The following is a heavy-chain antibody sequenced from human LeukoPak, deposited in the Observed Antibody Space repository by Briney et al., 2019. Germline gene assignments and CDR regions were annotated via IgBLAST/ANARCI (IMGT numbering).Heavy chain of an antibody. V-gene: IGHV1-18*01. CDR2: ISTYNGNS. J-gene: IGHJ2*01. D-gene: IGHD6-6*01. CDR3: AKAGILQASSSGLQYFDL. CDR1: GYTFTTYS. Sequence: GASVKVSCKASGYTFTTYSINWVRQAPGQGLEWMGWISTYNGNSNYAQKLQGRVTMTTDTSTSTAYMELRSLRSDDTAMYYCAKAGILQASSSGLQYFDLWGRGTLVTASS.